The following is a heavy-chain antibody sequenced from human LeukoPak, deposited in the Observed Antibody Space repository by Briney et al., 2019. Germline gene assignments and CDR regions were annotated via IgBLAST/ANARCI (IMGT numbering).Heavy chain of an antibody. Sequence: SETLSLTCTVSGGSISSYYWSWLRQPPGKGLEWIGYIYYSGSTNYNPSLKSRVTISVDTSKNQFSLKLSSVTAADTAVYYCAREYCGGDCYSGVWFDPWGQGTLVTVSS. CDR2: IYYSGST. CDR1: GGSISSYY. D-gene: IGHD2-21*02. CDR3: AREYCGGDCYSGVWFDP. V-gene: IGHV4-59*01. J-gene: IGHJ5*02.